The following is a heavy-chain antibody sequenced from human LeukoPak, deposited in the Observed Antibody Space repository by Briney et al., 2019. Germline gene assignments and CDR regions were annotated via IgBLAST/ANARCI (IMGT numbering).Heavy chain of an antibody. V-gene: IGHV3-11*01. J-gene: IGHJ4*02. CDR1: GFTFSDYY. D-gene: IGHD6-13*01. CDR3: ASLEIAAAGTGYFDY. CDR2: ISSSGSTI. Sequence: GGSLRLSCAASGFTFSDYYMSWIRQAPGKGLEWVSYISSSGSTIYYADSVKGRFTISRDNAKNSLYLQMNSLRAEDTAVYYCASLEIAAAGTGYFDYWGQGTLVIVSS.